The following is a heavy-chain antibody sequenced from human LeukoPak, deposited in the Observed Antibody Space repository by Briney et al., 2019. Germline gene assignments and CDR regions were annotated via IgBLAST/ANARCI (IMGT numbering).Heavy chain of an antibody. D-gene: IGHD5-18*01. CDR2: IYTSGST. CDR1: GGSISSYY. V-gene: IGHV4-4*07. Sequence: PSETLSLNCTVSGGSISSYYWSWIRQPAGKGLEWIGRIYTSGSTNYNPSLKSRVTMSVDTSKNQFSLKLSSVTAADTAVYYCARINEYTYGYYYYYYMDVWGKGTTVTVSS. J-gene: IGHJ6*03. CDR3: ARINEYTYGYYYYYYMDV.